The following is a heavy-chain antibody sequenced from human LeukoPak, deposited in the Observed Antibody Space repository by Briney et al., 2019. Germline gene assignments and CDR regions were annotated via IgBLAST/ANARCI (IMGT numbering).Heavy chain of an antibody. V-gene: IGHV4-61*02. D-gene: IGHD1-1*01. CDR2: IYTSGST. CDR1: GGSISSGSYY. CDR3: VLDHYYYYYMDV. J-gene: IGHJ6*03. Sequence: SETLSLTCTVSGGSISSGSYYWSWIRQPAGKGLEWIGRIYTSGSTNYNPSLKSRVTISVDTSKNQFSLKLSSVTAADTAVYYCVLDHYYYYYMDVWGKGTTVTVSS.